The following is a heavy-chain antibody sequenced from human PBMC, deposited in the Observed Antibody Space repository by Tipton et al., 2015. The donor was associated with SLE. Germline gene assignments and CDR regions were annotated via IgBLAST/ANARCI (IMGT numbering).Heavy chain of an antibody. CDR3: ARELNGHRGGYYFDY. CDR2: IRSKAYGASR. J-gene: IGHJ4*02. V-gene: IGHV3-49*03. Sequence: SLRLSCTASGFTLGDFAMIWFRQAPGKGLEWLGFIRSKAYGASREYAASVNGRFIISRDDSKNIAYLQMKSLKIEDTAVYYCARELNGHRGGYYFDYWGQGTLVTVSS. D-gene: IGHD3-16*01. CDR1: GFTLGDFA.